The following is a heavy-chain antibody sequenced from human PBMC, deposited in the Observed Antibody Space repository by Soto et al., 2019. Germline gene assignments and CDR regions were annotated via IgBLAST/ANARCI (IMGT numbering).Heavy chain of an antibody. CDR2: IYGGGTT. V-gene: IGHV3-53*01. Sequence: EVQLVESGGGLIQPGGSLRLSCAASGFAVSSKYMTWVRQAPGKGLEWVSVIYGGGTTYYADSVKGRFTISRATSKNTLYLQMNSRRAEDTAVYYCVQTTGWPGFDFWGQGTLVTVSS. CDR3: VQTTGWPGFDF. D-gene: IGHD6-19*01. J-gene: IGHJ4*02. CDR1: GFAVSSKY.